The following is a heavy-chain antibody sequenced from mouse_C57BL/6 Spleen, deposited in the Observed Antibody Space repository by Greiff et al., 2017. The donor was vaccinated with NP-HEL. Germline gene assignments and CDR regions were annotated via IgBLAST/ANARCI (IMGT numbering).Heavy chain of an antibody. CDR3: ARELDYYGSSYDAMDY. CDR1: GYTFTSYW. J-gene: IGHJ4*01. V-gene: IGHV1-55*01. Sequence: QVQLQQPGAELVKPGASVKMSCKASGYTFTSYWITWVKQRPGQGLEWIGDIYPGSGRTNYNEKFKSKATLTVDTSSRTAYMQLSSLTSKDSAVYYCARELDYYGSSYDAMDYWGQGTSVTVSS. CDR2: IYPGSGRT. D-gene: IGHD1-1*01.